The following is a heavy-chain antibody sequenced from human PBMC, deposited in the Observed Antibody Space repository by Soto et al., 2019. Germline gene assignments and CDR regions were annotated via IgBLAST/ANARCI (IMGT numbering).Heavy chain of an antibody. Sequence: SETLSLTCTVSSGSISSYYWSWIRQPPGKGLEWIGYIYYSGSTNYNPSLKSRVTISVDTSKNQFSLKLSSVTAADTAVYYCARHSPYCGGDCYSYDYWGQGTLVTVSS. J-gene: IGHJ4*02. CDR1: SGSISSYY. D-gene: IGHD2-21*02. V-gene: IGHV4-59*08. CDR2: IYYSGST. CDR3: ARHSPYCGGDCYSYDY.